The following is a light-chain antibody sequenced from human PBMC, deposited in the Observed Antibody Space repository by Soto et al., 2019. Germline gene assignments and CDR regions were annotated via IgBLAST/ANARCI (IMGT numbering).Light chain of an antibody. V-gene: IGKV3-20*01. CDR1: ERISNN. J-gene: IGKJ1*01. Sequence: EIVMTHSPVTLSVSPGESATLSCRASERISNNLAWYQQKPGQAPRLLIYGASSRATGIPDRFSGSGSGTDFTLTISRLEPEDFAVYYCQQYGSSRTFGQGTKVDIK. CDR2: GAS. CDR3: QQYGSSRT.